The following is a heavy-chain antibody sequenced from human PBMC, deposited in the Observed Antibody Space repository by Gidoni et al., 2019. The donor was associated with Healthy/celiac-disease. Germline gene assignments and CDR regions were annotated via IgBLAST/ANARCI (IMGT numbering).Heavy chain of an antibody. CDR2: ISSSSSYI. D-gene: IGHD4-4*01. Sequence: EVQLVESGGGLVKPGGSLRLSCAASGFTFSSYSMNWVRQAPGKGLEWVSSISSSSSYIYYADSVKGRFTISRDNAKNSLYLQMNSLRAEDTAVYYCARDLYSNYPFDYWGQGTLVTVSS. V-gene: IGHV3-21*01. CDR3: ARDLYSNYPFDY. CDR1: GFTFSSYS. J-gene: IGHJ4*02.